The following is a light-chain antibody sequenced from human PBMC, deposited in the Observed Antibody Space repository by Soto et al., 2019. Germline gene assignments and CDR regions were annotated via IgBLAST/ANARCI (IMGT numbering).Light chain of an antibody. CDR3: QQYGRSPFT. CDR2: GAS. J-gene: IGKJ3*01. V-gene: IGKV3-20*01. CDR1: QSVNNNY. Sequence: EIVLTQSPGTLALSPGERATLSCRASQSVNNNYLTWYQQKRGQAPRLLIHGASSRATGIPDRFSGSGSGTDFTLTIIRLEPEDFAVYYCQQYGRSPFTFGPGTKVGIK.